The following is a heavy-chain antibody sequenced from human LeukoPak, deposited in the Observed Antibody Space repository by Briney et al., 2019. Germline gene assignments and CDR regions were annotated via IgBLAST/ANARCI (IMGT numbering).Heavy chain of an antibody. J-gene: IGHJ4*02. V-gene: IGHV4-61*02. Sequence: KSSETLSLTCTVSGDSISSGSYYWSWIRQPAGKGLEWIGRIYTSGSTNYNPSLKSRVTISVDTSKNQFSLRLNSVTAADTAVYYCARRAYTYGRNEDCYYFDYWGQGTLVTVSS. CDR3: ARRAYTYGRNEDCYYFDY. CDR2: IYTSGST. CDR1: GDSISSGSYY. D-gene: IGHD5-18*01.